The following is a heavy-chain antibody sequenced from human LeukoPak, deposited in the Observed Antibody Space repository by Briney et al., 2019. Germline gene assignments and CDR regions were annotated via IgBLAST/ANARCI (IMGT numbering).Heavy chain of an antibody. Sequence: QTGGSLRLSCAASGFTFSSYWMHWVRQAPGKGLVWVSRINTDESSTSYADSVKGRFTISRDNAKSTLYLQMNSLRAEDTGIYYCARDSMVGDIYKNFDYWGQGTLVTVSS. CDR3: ARDSMVGDIYKNFDY. D-gene: IGHD1-26*01. V-gene: IGHV3-74*01. J-gene: IGHJ4*02. CDR2: INTDESST. CDR1: GFTFSSYW.